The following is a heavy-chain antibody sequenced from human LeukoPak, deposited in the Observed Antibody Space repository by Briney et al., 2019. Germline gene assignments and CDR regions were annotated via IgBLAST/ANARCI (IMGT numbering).Heavy chain of an antibody. D-gene: IGHD1-26*01. Sequence: PSETLSLTCAVYGGSFSGYYWSWIRQPPGKGLEWIGEINHSGSTNYNPSLKSRVTISVDTSKNQFSLKLSSVTAADTAVYYCARPGGRFKVGATTNRLLTGFQHWGQGTLVTVSS. CDR2: INHSGST. J-gene: IGHJ1*01. V-gene: IGHV4-34*01. CDR1: GGSFSGYY. CDR3: ARPGGRFKVGATTNRLLTGFQH.